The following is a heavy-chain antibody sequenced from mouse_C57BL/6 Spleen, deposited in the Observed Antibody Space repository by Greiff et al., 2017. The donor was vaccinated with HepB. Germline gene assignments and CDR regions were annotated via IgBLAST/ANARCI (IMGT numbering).Heavy chain of an antibody. CDR1: GYSITSGYY. J-gene: IGHJ2*01. D-gene: IGHD2-5*01. CDR2: ISYDGSN. Sequence: EVHLVESGPGLVKPSQSLSLTCSVTGYSITSGYYWNWIRQFPGNKLEWMGYISYDGSNNYNPSLKNRISITRDTSKNQFFLKLNSVTTEDTATYYCARDSNYYFDYWGQGTTLTVSS. V-gene: IGHV3-6*01. CDR3: ARDSNYYFDY.